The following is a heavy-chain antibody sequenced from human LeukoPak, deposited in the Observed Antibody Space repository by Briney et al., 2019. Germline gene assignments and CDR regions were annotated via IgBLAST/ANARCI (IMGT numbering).Heavy chain of an antibody. V-gene: IGHV4-59*01. CDR2: IYYSGST. D-gene: IGHD4-17*01. J-gene: IGHJ1*01. CDR3: ARERYDYGAEYLQH. Sequence: SETLSLTCTVSGGSISSYYWSWIRQPPGKGLEWIGYIYYSGSTNYNPSLKSRVTISVDTSKNQFSLKLSSVTAADTAVYYCARERYDYGAEYLQHWGQGTLVTVSS. CDR1: GGSISSYY.